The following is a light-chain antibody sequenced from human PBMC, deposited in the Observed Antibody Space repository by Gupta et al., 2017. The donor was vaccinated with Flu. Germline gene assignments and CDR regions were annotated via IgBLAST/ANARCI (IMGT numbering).Light chain of an antibody. CDR2: GTN. CDR1: SSNIGTNT. V-gene: IGLV1-44*01. CDR3: AAWDDSLNGPKV. Sequence: QSVLTQPPSASGTPGQRVTISCFGSSSNIGTNTVSWYQQFPGTAPRLLIFGTNQRPSGVPDRFSGSKSGTSASLAISXLXSDDEAXYYCAAWDDSLNGPKVFGGGTTLTVL. J-gene: IGLJ3*02.